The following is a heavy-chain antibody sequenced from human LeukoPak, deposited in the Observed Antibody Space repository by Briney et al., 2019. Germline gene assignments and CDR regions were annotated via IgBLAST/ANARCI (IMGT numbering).Heavy chain of an antibody. Sequence: PGRPLRLSCAASGFTFSSYAMHWVRQAPGKGLEWVAVISYDGSNKYYADSVKGRFTISRDNSKNTLYLQMNSLRAEDTAVYYCARVPAIYYDSSGYPAYWGQGTLVTVSS. CDR1: GFTFSSYA. J-gene: IGHJ4*02. CDR2: ISYDGSNK. D-gene: IGHD3-22*01. CDR3: ARVPAIYYDSSGYPAY. V-gene: IGHV3-30*01.